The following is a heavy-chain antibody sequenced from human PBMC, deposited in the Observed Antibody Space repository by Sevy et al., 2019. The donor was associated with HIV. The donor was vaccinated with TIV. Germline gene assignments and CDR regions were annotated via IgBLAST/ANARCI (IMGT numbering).Heavy chain of an antibody. CDR2: IKQDGSEK. D-gene: IGHD3-22*01. CDR1: GFTFSSYW. Sequence: GGSLRLSCAASGFTFSSYWMSWVRQAPGKGLEWVANIKQDGSEKYYVDSVKGRFTISRDNAKNSPYLQMNSLRAEDTAVYYCARASGYYYRDAFDIWGQGTMVTVSS. CDR3: ARASGYYYRDAFDI. V-gene: IGHV3-7*01. J-gene: IGHJ3*02.